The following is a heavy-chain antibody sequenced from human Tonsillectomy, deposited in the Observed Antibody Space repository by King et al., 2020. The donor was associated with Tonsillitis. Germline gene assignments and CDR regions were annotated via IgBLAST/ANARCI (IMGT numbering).Heavy chain of an antibody. J-gene: IGHJ4*02. CDR2: ISYDGSNK. V-gene: IGHV3-30*18. D-gene: IGHD6-19*01. CDR3: AKERYSSGWYPGG. CDR1: GFTFSSYG. Sequence: VQLVESGGGVVQPGRSLRLSCAASGFTFSSYGMHWVRQAPGKGLEWVAIISYDGSNKYYADSVKGRFTISRDNSKNTLYLQMNSLRAEDTAVYYCAKERYSSGWYPGGWGQGTLVTVSS.